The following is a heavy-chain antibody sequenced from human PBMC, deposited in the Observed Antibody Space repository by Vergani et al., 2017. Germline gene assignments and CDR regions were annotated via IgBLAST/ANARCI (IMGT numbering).Heavy chain of an antibody. V-gene: IGHV4-59*01. CDR2: IYYSGST. Sequence: QVQLQESGPGLVKPSETLSLTCTVSGGSISSYYWSWIRQPPGKGLEWIGYIYYSGSTNYNPSRKSRVTISVDTSKNQFSLKLSSVTAADTAVYYCASGRGGGYGSDFDYWGQGTLVTVSS. CDR3: ASGRGGGYGSDFDY. J-gene: IGHJ4*02. CDR1: GGSISSYY. D-gene: IGHD5-12*01.